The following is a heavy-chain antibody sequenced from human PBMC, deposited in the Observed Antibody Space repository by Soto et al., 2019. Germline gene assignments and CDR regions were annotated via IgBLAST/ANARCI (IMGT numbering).Heavy chain of an antibody. CDR3: ARSGAYGYSYYFDY. D-gene: IGHD4-17*01. J-gene: IGHJ4*02. V-gene: IGHV2-5*02. CDR1: GFSFSTSGVG. Sequence: QITLKESGPTLVNPTQTLTLTCTFSGFSFSTSGVGVGWIRQPPGKALEWLALIYWDDDKRYSLSLKSRLTTTKDTYKNQGVLTMTNMDPVDTASYYCARSGAYGYSYYFDYWGQGTLVTVSS. CDR2: IYWDDDK.